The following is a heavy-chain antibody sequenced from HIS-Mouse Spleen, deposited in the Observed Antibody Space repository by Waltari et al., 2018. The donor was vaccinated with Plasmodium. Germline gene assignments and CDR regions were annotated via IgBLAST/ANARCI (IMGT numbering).Heavy chain of an antibody. J-gene: IGHJ4*02. V-gene: IGHV4-39*07. CDR1: GGSISSSSSY. Sequence: QLPLQESGPGLVKPSATLSLTCTVPGGSISSSSSYWGWIRQPPGKGLEWIGSIYYSGSTYYNPSLKSRVTISVDTSKNQFSLKLSSVTAADTAVYYCATRRSSSWSYWGQGTLVTVSS. D-gene: IGHD6-13*01. CDR2: IYYSGST. CDR3: ATRRSSSWSY.